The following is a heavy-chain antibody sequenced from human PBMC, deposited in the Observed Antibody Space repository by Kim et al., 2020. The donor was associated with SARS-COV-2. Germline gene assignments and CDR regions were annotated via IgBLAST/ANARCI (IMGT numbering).Heavy chain of an antibody. CDR2: INTNTGNP. V-gene: IGHV7-4-1*02. CDR3: ARNDEGLWFGELLNWFDP. J-gene: IGHJ5*02. D-gene: IGHD3-10*01. CDR1: GYTFTSYA. Sequence: ASVKVSCKASGYTFTSYAMNWVRQAPGQGLEWMGWINTNTGNPTYAQGFTGRFVFSLDTSVSTAYLQISSLKAEDTAVYYCARNDEGLWFGELLNWFDPWGQGTLVTVSS.